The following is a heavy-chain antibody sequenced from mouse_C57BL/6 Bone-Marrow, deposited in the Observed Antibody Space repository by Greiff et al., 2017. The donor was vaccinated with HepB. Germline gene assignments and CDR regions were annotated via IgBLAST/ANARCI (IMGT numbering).Heavy chain of an antibody. V-gene: IGHV5-17*01. CDR2: ISSGSSTI. Sequence: EVQLVESGGGLVKPGGSLKLSCAASGFTFSDYGMHWVRQAPEKGLEWVAYISSGSSTIYYADTVKGRFPISRDNAKNTLFLQMTSLRSEDTAMYYCAMGVCDGPEGFAYWGQGTLVTVSA. J-gene: IGHJ3*01. D-gene: IGHD2-3*01. CDR1: GFTFSDYG. CDR3: AMGVCDGPEGFAY.